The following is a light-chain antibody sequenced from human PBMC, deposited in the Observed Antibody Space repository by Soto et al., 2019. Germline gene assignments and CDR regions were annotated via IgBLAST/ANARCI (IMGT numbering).Light chain of an antibody. CDR3: SSRTSTSTRV. Sequence: QSVLTQPASVSGSPGQSITISCTGTTSDVGGYNSVSWYQQHPGNAPELMIYDVSNRPSGISYRFSGSKSGNTASLTISGLQAEDEADYYCSSRTSTSTRVFGTGTKLTVL. CDR1: TSDVGGYNS. CDR2: DVS. V-gene: IGLV2-14*01. J-gene: IGLJ1*01.